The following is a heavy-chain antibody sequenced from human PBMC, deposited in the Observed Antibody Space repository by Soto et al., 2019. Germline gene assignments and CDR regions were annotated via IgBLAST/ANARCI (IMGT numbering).Heavy chain of an antibody. Sequence: PSETLSLTCTVSGGSISSYYWSWIRQPPGKGLEWIGYIYYSGSTNYNPSLKSRVTISVDTSKNQFSLKLSSVTAADTAVYYCARVPVDQWLRLFYFDYWGQGTLVTVSS. CDR3: ARVPVDQWLRLFYFDY. J-gene: IGHJ4*02. D-gene: IGHD5-12*01. CDR1: GGSISSYY. V-gene: IGHV4-59*01. CDR2: IYYSGST.